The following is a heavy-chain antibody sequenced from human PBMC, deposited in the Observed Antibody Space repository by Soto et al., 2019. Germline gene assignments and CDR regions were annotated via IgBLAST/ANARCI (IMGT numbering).Heavy chain of an antibody. CDR3: ARQQYTVDTAFDV. V-gene: IGHV4-59*07. Sequence: QVQLKESGPGLVKPADTLSLKCTVSGGSITPYYWSWIRQTPGGGLEWIGYVSYNGNTNYNPSLKSRVSISADTSKNEFSLKLTSLTAADAAIYFCARQQYTVDTAFDVWGQGTMVAVSS. D-gene: IGHD4-17*01. CDR2: VSYNGNT. J-gene: IGHJ3*01. CDR1: GGSITPYY.